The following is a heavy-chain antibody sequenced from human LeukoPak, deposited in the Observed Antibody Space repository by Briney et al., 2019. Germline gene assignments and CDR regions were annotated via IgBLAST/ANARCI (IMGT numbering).Heavy chain of an antibody. D-gene: IGHD4-17*01. Sequence: TGGSLRLSCAASGFTFSSYSMNWVRQAPGKGLEWVSFISSSSNYISYADSVKGRFTISRDNAKNSLYLQMNSLRAEDTAVYYCARDRRDYGDFDYWGQGTLVTVSS. CDR3: ARDRRDYGDFDY. V-gene: IGHV3-21*01. CDR1: GFTFSSYS. CDR2: ISSSSNYI. J-gene: IGHJ4*02.